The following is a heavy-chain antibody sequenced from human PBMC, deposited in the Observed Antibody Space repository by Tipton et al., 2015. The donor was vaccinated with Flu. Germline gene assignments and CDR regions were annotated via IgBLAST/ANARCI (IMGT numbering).Heavy chain of an antibody. J-gene: IGHJ5*02. V-gene: IGHV1-69*01. CDR2: ILPIFGTT. Sequence: QLVQSGAEVKKPGSSVKVSCKASGGTFNSYVISWVRQAPGQGLEWMGGILPIFGTTNYAQKFQGRVTITADESTSTAYMEVSSLRSEDTAVYYCARGRLGYCTGGVCPFDPWGQGTLVTVSS. CDR3: ARGRLGYCTGGVCPFDP. CDR1: GGTFNSYV. D-gene: IGHD2-8*02.